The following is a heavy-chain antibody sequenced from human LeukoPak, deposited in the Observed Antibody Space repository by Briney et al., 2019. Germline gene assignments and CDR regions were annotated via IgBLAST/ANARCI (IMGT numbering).Heavy chain of an antibody. CDR2: IYNSGST. D-gene: IGHD3-10*01. CDR3: ARNLVVVRGLIADY. V-gene: IGHV4-38-2*01. J-gene: IGHJ4*02. CDR1: GYSISSGYY. Sequence: SETLSLTCAVSGYSISSGYYWGWLRQAPGKGLEWIGSIYNSGSTYYNPSLKSRVTISVDTPKNQISLKLSSVTAADTAVYYCARNLVVVRGLIADYWGQGTLVTVSS.